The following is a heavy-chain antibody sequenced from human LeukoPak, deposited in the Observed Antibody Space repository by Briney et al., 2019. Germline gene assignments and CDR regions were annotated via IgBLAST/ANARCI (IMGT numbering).Heavy chain of an antibody. CDR1: GFTFSSYE. J-gene: IGHJ4*02. V-gene: IGHV3-48*03. D-gene: IGHD6-13*01. Sequence: PGGSLRLSCAASGFTFSSYEMNWVRQAPGKGLEWVSYISSSGSTIHYADSVKGRFTISRDNAKNSLYLQMNSLRAEDTAVYYCARDSSSWYGSFDYWGQGTLVTVSS. CDR3: ARDSSSWYGSFDY. CDR2: ISSSGSTI.